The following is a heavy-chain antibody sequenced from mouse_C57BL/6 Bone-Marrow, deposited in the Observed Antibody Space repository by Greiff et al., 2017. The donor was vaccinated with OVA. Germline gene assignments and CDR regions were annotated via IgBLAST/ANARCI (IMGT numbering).Heavy chain of an antibody. CDR1: GFSLTSYG. Sequence: VQGVESGPGLVAPSQSLSITCTVSGFSLTSYGVDWVRQSPGKGLEWLGVIWGVGSTNYNSALKSRLSISKDNSKSQVFLKMNSLQTDDTAMYYCARLSPWFAYWGQGTLVTVSA. CDR3: ARLSPWFAY. V-gene: IGHV2-6*01. J-gene: IGHJ3*01. CDR2: IWGVGST.